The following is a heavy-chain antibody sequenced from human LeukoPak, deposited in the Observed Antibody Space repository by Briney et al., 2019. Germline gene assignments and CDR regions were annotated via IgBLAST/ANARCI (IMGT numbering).Heavy chain of an antibody. Sequence: GGSLRLSCAASGFTLSGYGMNWVRQAPGKGLEWVSYISSSTRIIYHADSVKGRFTISRDNGKNSLYLQMNSLRAEDTAVYYCASQLGDASDIWGQGTMVTVSS. CDR3: ASQLGDASDI. CDR2: ISSSTRII. J-gene: IGHJ3*02. V-gene: IGHV3-48*01. CDR1: GFTLSGYG. D-gene: IGHD6-13*01.